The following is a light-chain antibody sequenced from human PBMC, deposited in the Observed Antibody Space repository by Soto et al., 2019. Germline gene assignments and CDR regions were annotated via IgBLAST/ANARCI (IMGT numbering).Light chain of an antibody. CDR3: QQSYTVPIT. J-gene: IGKJ5*01. CDR1: QTISRH. CDR2: AAS. V-gene: IGKV1-39*01. Sequence: DIQMTQSPSSLSASVGDRVTIACRASQTISRHLNWYQQKSGKAPKLLIFAASSLQGGVPSRFSGSGSGTDFTLTISSLQPEDFATYYCQQSYTVPITFGQGTRLDVK.